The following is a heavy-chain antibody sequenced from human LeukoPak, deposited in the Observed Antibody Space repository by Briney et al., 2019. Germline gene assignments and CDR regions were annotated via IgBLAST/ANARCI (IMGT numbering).Heavy chain of an antibody. V-gene: IGHV4-61*02. CDR2: IYTSGST. Sequence: PSQTLSLTCTVSGGSISSGSYYWSWIRQPAGKGLEWIGRIYTSGSTNYNPSLKSRVTISVDTSKNQFSLKLSSATAADTAVYYCAREGAHGYSSSWYNWFDPWGQGTLVTVSS. D-gene: IGHD6-13*01. J-gene: IGHJ5*02. CDR3: AREGAHGYSSSWYNWFDP. CDR1: GGSISSGSYY.